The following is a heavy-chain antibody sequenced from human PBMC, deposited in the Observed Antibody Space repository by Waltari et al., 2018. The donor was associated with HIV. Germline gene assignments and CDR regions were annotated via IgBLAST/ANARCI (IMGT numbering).Heavy chain of an antibody. CDR2: TYYRSKWYN. D-gene: IGHD6-13*01. CDR3: ARDRGIAAAGTFWFDP. Sequence: QVQLQQSGPGLVKTSQTLSLTCAISGASVPSHSAAWHWIRRSPSSGLEWLGRTYYRSKWYNDYAVSVKSRITINPDTSKNQFSLQLNSVTPEDTAVYYCARDRGIAAAGTFWFDPWGQGTLVTVSS. V-gene: IGHV6-1*01. J-gene: IGHJ5*02. CDR1: GASVPSHSAA.